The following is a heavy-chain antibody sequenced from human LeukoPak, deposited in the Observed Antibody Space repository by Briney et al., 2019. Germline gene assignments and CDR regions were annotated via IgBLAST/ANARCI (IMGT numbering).Heavy chain of an antibody. CDR2: IYSGGST. D-gene: IGHD2-2*01. CDR3: ARGGYCSSTSCQEYFQH. CDR1: GSTVSSNY. V-gene: IGHV3-66*02. Sequence: GGSLRLSCAASGSTVSSNYMSWVRQAPGKGLEWVSVIYSGGSTYYADSVKGRFTISRDNSKNTLYLQMNSLRAEDTAVYYCARGGYCSSTSCQEYFQHWGRGTLVTVSS. J-gene: IGHJ1*01.